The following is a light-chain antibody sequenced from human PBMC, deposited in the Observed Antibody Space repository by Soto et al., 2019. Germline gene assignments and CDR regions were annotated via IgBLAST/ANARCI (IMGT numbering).Light chain of an antibody. J-gene: IGKJ1*01. Sequence: DIQMTQSPSSLSASVGDRDTITCRASHSISSYLNWYQHKPGKAPKLLIYAVSSLQTGVPSRFSGSRSWTGFALTISSLQRDDFAAYYCQQTDSFPRTFGRGTEVEMK. CDR2: AVS. CDR3: QQTDSFPRT. V-gene: IGKV1-39*01. CDR1: HSISSY.